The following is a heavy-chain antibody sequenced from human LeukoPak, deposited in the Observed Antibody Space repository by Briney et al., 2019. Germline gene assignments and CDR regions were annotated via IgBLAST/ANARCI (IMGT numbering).Heavy chain of an antibody. CDR3: ARVFTIFPGYYYFDY. CDR2: ISLNGGST. D-gene: IGHD3-3*01. CDR1: GFIYDDFG. J-gene: IGHJ4*02. Sequence: GGSLRLSRAASGFIYDDFGMSWVRQAPGKGLEWVSGISLNGGSTGYADSVKGRFTISRDNAKNSLYLQMNSLRADDTALYYCARVFTIFPGYYYFDYWGQGTLVTVSS. V-gene: IGHV3-20*04.